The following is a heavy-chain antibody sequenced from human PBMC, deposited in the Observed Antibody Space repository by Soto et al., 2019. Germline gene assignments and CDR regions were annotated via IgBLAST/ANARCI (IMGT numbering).Heavy chain of an antibody. D-gene: IGHD3-10*01. V-gene: IGHV5-51*01. CDR1: GYSFTSYW. J-gene: IGHJ6*02. CDR2: IYPGDSDT. CDR3: VISRGPYYYGMDV. Sequence: GESLKISCKGSGYSFTSYWIGWVRQMPGKGLEWMGIIYPGDSDTRYSPSFQGQVTISAVKSISTAYLQWSSLKASDTAMYYCVISRGPYYYGMDVWGQGTTVTVSS.